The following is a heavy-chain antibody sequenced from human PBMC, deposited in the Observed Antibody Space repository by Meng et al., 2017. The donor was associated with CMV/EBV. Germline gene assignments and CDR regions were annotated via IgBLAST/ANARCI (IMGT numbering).Heavy chain of an antibody. CDR1: GFTFSHYY. D-gene: IGHD3-3*01. CDR2: ISSSGSTI. V-gene: IGHV3-11*04. Sequence: GGSLRLSCAASGFTFSHYYMCWIRQAPGKGLEWVSYISSSGSTIYYADSVKGRFTISRDNAKNSLYLQMNSLRAEDTAVYYCAREGYYDFWSGYAYYYYYGMDVWGQGTTVTVSS. CDR3: AREGYYDFWSGYAYYYYYGMDV. J-gene: IGHJ6*02.